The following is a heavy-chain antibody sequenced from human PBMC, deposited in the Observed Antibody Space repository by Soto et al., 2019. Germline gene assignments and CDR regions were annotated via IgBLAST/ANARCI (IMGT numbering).Heavy chain of an antibody. CDR2: IYSGGST. D-gene: IGHD3-3*01. CDR1: GFTVSSNY. J-gene: IGHJ3*02. CDR3: ARGYDFWSGYGFDI. Sequence: EVQLVESGGGLVQPGGSLRLSCAASGFTVSSNYMSWVRQAPGKGLEWVSVIYSGGSTYYADSVKGRFTISRHNSKNTLYLQMNSLRAEDTAVYYCARGYDFWSGYGFDIWGQGTMVTVSS. V-gene: IGHV3-53*04.